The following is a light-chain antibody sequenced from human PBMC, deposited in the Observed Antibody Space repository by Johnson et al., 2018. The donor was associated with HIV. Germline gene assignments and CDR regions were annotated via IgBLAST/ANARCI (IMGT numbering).Light chain of an antibody. CDR1: SSNIGNNY. J-gene: IGLJ1*01. CDR2: DNN. Sequence: QLVLTQPPSVSAAPGQKVTISCSGSSSNIGNNYVSWYQQLPGTAPKLLIYDNNKRPSGIPDRFSGSKSGTSATLGITGLQTGDEADYYCGTWDSSLSAGVFGPGAKVTV. CDR3: GTWDSSLSAGV. V-gene: IGLV1-51*01.